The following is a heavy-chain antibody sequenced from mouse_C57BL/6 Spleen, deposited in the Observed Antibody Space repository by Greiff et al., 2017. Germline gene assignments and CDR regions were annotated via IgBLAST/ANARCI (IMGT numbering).Heavy chain of an antibody. V-gene: IGHV5-4*03. CDR1: GFTFSSYA. CDR2: ISDGGSYT. CDR3: ARGYYGSSYGFAY. D-gene: IGHD1-1*01. Sequence: EVKLMESGGGLVKPGGSLKLSCAASGFTFSSYAMSWVRQTPEKRLEWVATISDGGSYTYYPDNVKGRFTISRDNAKNNLYLQMGHLKSEDTAMYYCARGYYGSSYGFAYWGQGTLVTVSA. J-gene: IGHJ3*01.